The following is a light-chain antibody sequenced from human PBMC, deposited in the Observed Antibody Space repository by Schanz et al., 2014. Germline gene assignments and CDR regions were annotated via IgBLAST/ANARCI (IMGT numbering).Light chain of an antibody. CDR3: SSYAGSNTHVV. CDR1: RSFAYCNF. Sequence: QSALTQPASVSGSPGQSITVYFPFPRSFAYCNFFSWYQQHPGKAPKLIIYDVHHRPSGVSNRFSGSKTGDTASLTVSGLQPEDEADYFCSSYAGSNTHVVFGGGTKLTVL. V-gene: IGLV2-14*03. J-gene: IGLJ2*01. CDR2: DVH.